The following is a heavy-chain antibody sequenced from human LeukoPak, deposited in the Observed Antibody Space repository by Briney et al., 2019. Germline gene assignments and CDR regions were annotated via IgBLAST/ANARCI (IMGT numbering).Heavy chain of an antibody. Sequence: SETLSLTCTVSGGSISSYYWSWIRQPPGKGLEWIGYIYYSGSTNYNPSLKSRVTISVDTSKNQFSLKLSSVTAADTAVCYCASYYSSSWYFDYWGQGTLVTVSS. D-gene: IGHD6-13*01. V-gene: IGHV4-59*01. CDR2: IYYSGST. CDR3: ASYYSSSWYFDY. J-gene: IGHJ4*02. CDR1: GGSISSYY.